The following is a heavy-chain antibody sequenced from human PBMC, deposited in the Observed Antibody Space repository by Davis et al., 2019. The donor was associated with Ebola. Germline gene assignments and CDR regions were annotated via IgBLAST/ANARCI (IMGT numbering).Heavy chain of an antibody. Sequence: LRLSCAVSGGSISNGDYSWSWIRQPPGKGLEWIGYIHHSGGTYYNPSLKSRLTLGVDTSKNQFSLNLVSVTAADTAVYYYARDDVTGLMDSWGQGTLVTVSS. CDR1: GGSISNGDYS. CDR3: ARDDVTGLMDS. D-gene: IGHD1-20*01. V-gene: IGHV4-30-4*08. CDR2: IHHSGGT. J-gene: IGHJ4*02.